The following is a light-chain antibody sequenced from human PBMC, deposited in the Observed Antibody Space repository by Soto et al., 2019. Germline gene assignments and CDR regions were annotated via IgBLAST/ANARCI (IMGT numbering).Light chain of an antibody. J-gene: IGKJ1*01. CDR2: LGS. V-gene: IGKV2-28*01. CDR1: QILLHSNGYNY. CDR3: MQALQTRT. Sequence: DIVMTQSPLSLPVTPGEPSSISCRSSQILLHSNGYNYLDWYLQKPGQSPQLLIYLGSYRASGVPDRFSGSGSGTDFTLKISRVEAEDVGVYYCMQALQTRTFGQGTKVDIK.